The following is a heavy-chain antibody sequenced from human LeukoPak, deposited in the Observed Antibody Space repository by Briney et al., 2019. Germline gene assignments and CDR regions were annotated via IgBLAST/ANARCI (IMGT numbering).Heavy chain of an antibody. CDR3: ARGSLRYFDC. J-gene: IGHJ4*02. D-gene: IGHD3-10*01. Sequence: ASVKVSCKASGYTFTAYNLHWVRQAPGQGLEWMGWINPNSGDTNSAQKFQDRVTMTRDTSIITSYMELSRLRFDDTAEYYCARGSLRYFDCWGQGTLVTVSS. CDR2: INPNSGDT. V-gene: IGHV1-2*02. CDR1: GYTFTAYN.